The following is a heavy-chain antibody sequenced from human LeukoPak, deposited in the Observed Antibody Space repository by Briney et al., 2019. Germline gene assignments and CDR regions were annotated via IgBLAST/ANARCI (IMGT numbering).Heavy chain of an antibody. CDR3: ARGVRWPYWYFDL. CDR2: IIPIFGTA. J-gene: IGHJ2*01. D-gene: IGHD4-23*01. Sequence: SVKVSCKASVGTFINYAISWVRQAPGRGLEWKGGIIPIFGTANYAQKFQGRVTITADESTSTAYMELSSLRSEDTAVYYCARGVRWPYWYFDLWGRGTLVTVSS. CDR1: VGTFINYA. V-gene: IGHV1-69*13.